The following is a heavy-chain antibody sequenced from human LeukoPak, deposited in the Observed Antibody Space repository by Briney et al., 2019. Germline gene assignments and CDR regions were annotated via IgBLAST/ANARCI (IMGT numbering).Heavy chain of an antibody. V-gene: IGHV3-7*01. CDR3: VAGSGWG. CDR1: GFPLSNSW. CDR2: INQDGSEK. Sequence: GSLRLSFAASGFPLSNSWMSWVRQAPGKGLEWVAIINQDGSEKYYVDSVKGRFTISRDNAKNSLYVQMNSLRVEDTAVYYCVAGSGWGWGQGTLVTVSS. D-gene: IGHD6-19*01. J-gene: IGHJ4*02.